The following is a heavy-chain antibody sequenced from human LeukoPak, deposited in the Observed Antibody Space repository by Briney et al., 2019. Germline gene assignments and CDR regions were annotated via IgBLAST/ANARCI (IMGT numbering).Heavy chain of an antibody. CDR2: ISHSGIT. CDR3: ARLGPHLDY. D-gene: IGHD7-27*01. Sequence: SQTLSLTCTVSGSSISSGGYSWSWIRQPPGTGLEWIGFISHSGITSSNPSLKSRLTISVDRSKNQFSVKLTSVTAADTAVYYCARLGPHLDYWGQGILVTVSS. CDR1: GSSISSGGYS. J-gene: IGHJ4*02. V-gene: IGHV4-30-2*01.